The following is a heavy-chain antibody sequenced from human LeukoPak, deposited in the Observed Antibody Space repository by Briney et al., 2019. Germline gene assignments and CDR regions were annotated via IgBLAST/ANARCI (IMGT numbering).Heavy chain of an antibody. D-gene: IGHD2-2*01. CDR2: IYYSGSA. CDR3: SGDRNGTSWFGR. J-gene: IGHJ5*02. CDR1: GGSISTYY. Sequence: SETLSLTCTVSGGSISTYYWNWIRQPPGKGLEWLGYIYYSGSANYNPSLKSRVTISLDTSKTQSSLKLTSVPAADPAGFYFSGDRNGTSWFGRRGRGTPVSVS. V-gene: IGHV4-59*01.